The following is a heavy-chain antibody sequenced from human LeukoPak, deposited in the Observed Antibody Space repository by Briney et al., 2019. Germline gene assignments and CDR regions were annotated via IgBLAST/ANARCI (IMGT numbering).Heavy chain of an antibody. CDR2: ISSSSSYI. CDR1: GFTFSSYS. V-gene: IGHV3-21*01. Sequence: GGSPRLSCAASGFTFSSYSMNWVRQAPGKGLEWVSSISSSSSYIYYADSMKGRFTISRDNAKNSLYLQMNSLRAEDTAVYYCARDYSNSNYYYYGMDVWGQGTTVTVSS. J-gene: IGHJ6*02. D-gene: IGHD4-11*01. CDR3: ARDYSNSNYYYYGMDV.